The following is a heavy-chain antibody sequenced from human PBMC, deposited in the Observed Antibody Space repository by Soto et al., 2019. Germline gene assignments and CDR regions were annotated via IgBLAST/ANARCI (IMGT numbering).Heavy chain of an antibody. CDR3: ARGCSDDGPGRIDV. V-gene: IGHV3-74*01. CDR1: GFTFSNYW. Sequence: EVHLVESGGGLLQPGGSLTLSCTASGFTFSNYWMHWVRQAPGKGLVWVSRTKSDGSGTSYTDSVQGRFSISSDNAYISLYLQRSNLRAEDAAVYKCARGCSDDGPGRIDVCGKGTTVIVSS. CDR2: TKSDGSGT. D-gene: IGHD3-10*01. J-gene: IGHJ6*04.